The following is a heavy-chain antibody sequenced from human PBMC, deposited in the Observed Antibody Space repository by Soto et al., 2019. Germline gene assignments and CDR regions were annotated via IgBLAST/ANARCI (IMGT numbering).Heavy chain of an antibody. CDR3: AGHGGYSY. Sequence: GGSLRLSCAATGFSVRTNGMTWVRQAPGKGLEWVASFSSGGSDTYYADSLKGRFAISRDNSKNTLYLQMNSLRAEDTALYYCAGHGGYSYLGQGTLVTVSS. CDR2: FSSGGSDT. V-gene: IGHV3-23*01. CDR1: GFSVRTNG. J-gene: IGHJ4*02. D-gene: IGHD2-15*01.